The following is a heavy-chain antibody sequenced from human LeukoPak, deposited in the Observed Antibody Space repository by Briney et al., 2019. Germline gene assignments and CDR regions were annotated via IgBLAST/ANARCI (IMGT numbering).Heavy chain of an antibody. V-gene: IGHV3-30-3*01. CDR1: GFTFTSYA. Sequence: GGSLRLSCAASGFTFTSYAMHWVRQAPGKGLEWVAVISYDGSNKYYVESVKGRFTISRDNSKNTLSLQMNSLRTEDTAVYYCARGLSGNYYYYYAMDVWGQGTTVTVSS. J-gene: IGHJ6*02. CDR3: ARGLSGNYYYYYAMDV. D-gene: IGHD6-19*01. CDR2: ISYDGSNK.